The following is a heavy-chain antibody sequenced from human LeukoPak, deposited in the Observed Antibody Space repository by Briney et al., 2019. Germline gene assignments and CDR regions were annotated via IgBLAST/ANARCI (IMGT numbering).Heavy chain of an antibody. D-gene: IGHD3-22*01. CDR1: GGSISSYY. Sequence: PSETLSLTCTVSGGSISSYYWSWIRQPPGKALEWIGYIYYSGSTNYNPSLKSRVTISVDTSKNQFSLKLSSVTAADTAVYYCARSEGYYDSSGCFDYWGQGTLVTVSS. J-gene: IGHJ4*02. CDR3: ARSEGYYDSSGCFDY. V-gene: IGHV4-59*08. CDR2: IYYSGST.